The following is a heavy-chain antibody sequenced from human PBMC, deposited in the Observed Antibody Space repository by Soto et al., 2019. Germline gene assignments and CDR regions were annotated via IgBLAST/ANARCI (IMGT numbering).Heavy chain of an antibody. CDR2: FDPEDGET. CDR1: GYTLTELS. V-gene: IGHV1-24*01. Sequence: GASVKVSCKVSGYTLTELSMHWVRQAPGKGLEWMGGFDPEDGETIYAQKFQGRVTMTEDTSTDTAYMELSSLRSEDTAVYYCATVTAQLEYYDIFGYWGQGTLVTVPQ. D-gene: IGHD3-9*01. J-gene: IGHJ4*02. CDR3: ATVTAQLEYYDIFGY.